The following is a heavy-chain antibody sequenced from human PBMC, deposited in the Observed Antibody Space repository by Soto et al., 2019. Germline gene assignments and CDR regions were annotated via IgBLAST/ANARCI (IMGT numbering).Heavy chain of an antibody. CDR3: NTDTIPFSTPVIATGGAY. V-gene: IGHV3-15*01. CDR2: IRSETDGGTV. D-gene: IGHD2-21*01. CDR1: GFTFTRAW. Sequence: PGESLRLSCATSGFTFTRAWRSWVRQVPGKGLEWVGRIRSETDGGTVDYGSTVDARFTISRDDSKRVVFLQIDKVRTDDTAFYYCNTDTIPFSTPVIATGGAYWGQGALVTVSS. J-gene: IGHJ4*02.